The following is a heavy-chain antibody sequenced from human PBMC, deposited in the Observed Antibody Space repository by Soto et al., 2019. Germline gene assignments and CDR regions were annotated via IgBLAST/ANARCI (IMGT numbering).Heavy chain of an antibody. CDR2: TTATGGST. Sequence: EVQLLESGGGFVQPGGSLRLSCVVSGFMFRDYPMGWVHQAPGKGLEWVSATTATGGSTFYADSVKGRFTISRDNSINTLYLQMNNLRVEDSAVYSCAKRSIIIGGAFDMWGQGTMVTVSS. D-gene: IGHD3-10*01. J-gene: IGHJ3*02. V-gene: IGHV3-23*01. CDR3: AKRSIIIGGAFDM. CDR1: GFMFRDYP.